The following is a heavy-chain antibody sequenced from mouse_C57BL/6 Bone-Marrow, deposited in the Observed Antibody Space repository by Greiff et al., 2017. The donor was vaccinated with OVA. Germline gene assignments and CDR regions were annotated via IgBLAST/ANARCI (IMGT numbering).Heavy chain of an antibody. V-gene: IGHV5-17*01. CDR3: ARLRRYWYFDV. CDR1: GFTFSDYG. J-gene: IGHJ1*03. D-gene: IGHD2-4*01. CDR2: ISSGSSTI. Sequence: DVMLVESGGGLVKPGGSLKLSCAASGFTFSDYGMHWVRQAPEKGLEWVAYISSGSSTIYYAVTVKGRFTISRDNAKNTLFLQMTSLRSEDTAMYYCARLRRYWYFDVWGTGTTVTVSS.